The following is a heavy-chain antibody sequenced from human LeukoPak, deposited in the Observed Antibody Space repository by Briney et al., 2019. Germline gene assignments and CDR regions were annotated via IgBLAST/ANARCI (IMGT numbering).Heavy chain of an antibody. D-gene: IGHD3-10*01. Sequence: PSETLSLTRTVSGYSISSGYYWGWIRQPPGKGLEWIGSIYYGGSTYYNPSLKSRVTISVDTSKNQFSLKLSSVTAADTAVYYCARGRGETMVRGLPRDWGQGTLVTVSS. V-gene: IGHV4-38-2*02. CDR2: IYYGGST. J-gene: IGHJ4*02. CDR1: GYSISSGYY. CDR3: ARGRGETMVRGLPRD.